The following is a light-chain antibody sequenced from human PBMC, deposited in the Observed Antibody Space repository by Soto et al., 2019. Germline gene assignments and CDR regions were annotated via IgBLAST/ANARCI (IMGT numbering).Light chain of an antibody. CDR3: SSYTSSSTL. CDR1: SSDVGGYNY. Sequence: QSALSQPASVSGSPGQSITISCTGTSSDVGGYNYVSWYQQHPGKAPKLMLYDVSNRPSGVSNRFSGSKSGNTASLTISGLQAEDEADYYCSSYTSSSTLFGGGTNLTVL. V-gene: IGLV2-14*03. CDR2: DVS. J-gene: IGLJ2*01.